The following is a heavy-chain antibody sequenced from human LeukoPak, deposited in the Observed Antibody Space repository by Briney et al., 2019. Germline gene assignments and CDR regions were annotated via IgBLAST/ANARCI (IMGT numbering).Heavy chain of an antibody. CDR3: ARAYNILTGYFYFFDY. CDR2: MNPNSGGT. D-gene: IGHD3-9*01. J-gene: IGHJ4*02. CDR1: GYTFTGYY. V-gene: IGHV1-2*02. Sequence: ASVTVSCKASGYTFTGYYMHWVRQAPGQGPEWMGWMNPNSGGTNYAQKFQGRVTMTRDTSISTAYLDLSRLGSDDTAVYYCARAYNILTGYFYFFDYWGQGTLVSVSS.